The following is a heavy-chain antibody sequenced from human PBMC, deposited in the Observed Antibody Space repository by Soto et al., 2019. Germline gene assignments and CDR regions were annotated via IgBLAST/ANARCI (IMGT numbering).Heavy chain of an antibody. J-gene: IGHJ5*02. Sequence: SETLSLSCTVSGGSISGDYWSWIRQPAGKGLEWIGRIYTSGSTNYNPSLKSRVTMSVDTEQNQFSLKLSSVTAADTAVYYCTKDVCYDRGGYFHPWGQRTVVTVS. V-gene: IGHV4-4*07. CDR1: GGSISGDY. CDR2: IYTSGST. CDR3: TKDVCYDRGGYFHP. D-gene: IGHD3-22*01.